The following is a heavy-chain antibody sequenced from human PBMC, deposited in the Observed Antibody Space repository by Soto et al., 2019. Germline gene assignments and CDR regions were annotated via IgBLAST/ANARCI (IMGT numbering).Heavy chain of an antibody. CDR1: GFTFENYA. CDR3: TMNRLADNFDY. J-gene: IGHJ4*02. Sequence: GGSLRLSCAASGFTFENYAMNWVGQGPGMGLEWVATISNTGGGTYYADSVKGRFTISRDNSKNTLYLQMSSLTVEDTAVYYGTMNRLADNFDYWGQRTQVTVSS. D-gene: IGHD6-19*01. V-gene: IGHV3-23*01. CDR2: ISNTGGGT.